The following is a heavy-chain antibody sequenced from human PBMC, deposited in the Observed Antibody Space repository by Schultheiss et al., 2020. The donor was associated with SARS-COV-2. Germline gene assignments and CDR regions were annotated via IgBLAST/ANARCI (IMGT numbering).Heavy chain of an antibody. CDR3: AKDLPGEVATTPEW. V-gene: IGHV1-2*06. J-gene: IGHJ4*02. Sequence: ASVKVSCKASGYTFTGYSMHWVRQAPGQGLEWMGRINPNSDGTRYAQKFQGRVPMTRDTSISAAYMELSRLRSDDTAVYYCAKDLPGEVATTPEWGGQGTLVTVSS. CDR1: GYTFTGYS. CDR2: INPNSDGT. D-gene: IGHD5-12*01.